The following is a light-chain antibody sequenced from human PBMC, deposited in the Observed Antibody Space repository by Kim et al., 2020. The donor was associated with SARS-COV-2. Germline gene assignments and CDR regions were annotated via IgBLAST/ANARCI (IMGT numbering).Light chain of an antibody. CDR1: QSVSSN. V-gene: IGKV3-15*01. CDR2: GAS. CDR3: QQYSIWRT. Sequence: EIVMTQSPATLSVSPGERVTLSCRASQSVSSNLAWYQQKPGQTPRLLIYGASTRATGTPARFSGSGSGTVFTLTISSLQSEDFAVYYCQQYSIWRTFGQGTKVDIK. J-gene: IGKJ1*01.